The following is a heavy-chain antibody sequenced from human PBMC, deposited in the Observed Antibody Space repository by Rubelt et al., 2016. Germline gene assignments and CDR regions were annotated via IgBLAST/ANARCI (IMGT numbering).Heavy chain of an antibody. D-gene: IGHD2-21*01. CDR2: INTNTGNP. J-gene: IGHJ5*02. Sequence: QVQLVQSGSELKRPGASVKVSCKASGYTFSSYGMNWVRQAPGQGLEWMGWINTNTGNPTYAQGVTGRFVFSLDTSVSTAYLEITGLEAEDTAVYYCARIAGPGRKWFDPWGQGTLVTVSS. CDR1: GYTFSSYG. V-gene: IGHV7-4-1*02. CDR3: ARIAGPGRKWFDP.